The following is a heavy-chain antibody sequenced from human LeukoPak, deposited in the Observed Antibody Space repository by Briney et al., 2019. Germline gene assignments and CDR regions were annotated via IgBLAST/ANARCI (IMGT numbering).Heavy chain of an antibody. CDR2: IYDTGRT. CDR3: ARDRGVHDAFDI. V-gene: IGHV4-59*01. CDR1: VDSMFGYY. D-gene: IGHD3-10*01. J-gene: IGHJ3*02. Sequence: SETLSLTCSVSVDSMFGYYWSWLRQPPGGGLEWIGYIYDTGRTNYSPSLMSRVTISLDTYNKQFSLRLTSVTAADTAVYYCARDRGVHDAFDIWGQGTMVTVSS.